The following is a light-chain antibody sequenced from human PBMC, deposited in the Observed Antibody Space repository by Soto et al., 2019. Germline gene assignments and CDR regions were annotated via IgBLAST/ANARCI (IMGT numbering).Light chain of an antibody. J-gene: IGLJ3*02. CDR3: AAWDGTLATLV. V-gene: IGLV1-47*01. CDR1: SSKIGSNF. Sequence: QSVLTQPPSASGTPGQRVTMSCSGGSSKIGSNFVYWYQQVPGTAPKLLIYRNNQRPSGVPDRFSGSKSATSASLAITGLRSEDDADYLCAAWDGTLATLVFGGGTKLTVL. CDR2: RNN.